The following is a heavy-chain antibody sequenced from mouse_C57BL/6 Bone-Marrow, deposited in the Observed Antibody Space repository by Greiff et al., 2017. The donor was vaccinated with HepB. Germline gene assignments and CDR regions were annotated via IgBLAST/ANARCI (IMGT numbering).Heavy chain of an antibody. Sequence: VQLQHSGSELRSPGSSVKLSCKDFDSEVFPIAYMSWVRQKPGHGFEWIGGILPSIGRTIYGEKFEDKATLDADTLSNTAYLELNSLTSEDSAIRFLPRGPWFAYWGQGTLVTVSA. CDR3: PRGPWFAY. CDR2: ILPSIGRT. V-gene: IGHV15-2*01. J-gene: IGHJ3*01. CDR1: DSEVFPIAY.